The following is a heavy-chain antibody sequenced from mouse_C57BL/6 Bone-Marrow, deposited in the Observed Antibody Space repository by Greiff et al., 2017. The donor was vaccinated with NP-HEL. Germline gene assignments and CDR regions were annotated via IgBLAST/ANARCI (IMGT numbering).Heavy chain of an antibody. CDR1: GYTFTGYW. V-gene: IGHV1-9*01. J-gene: IGHJ2*01. CDR3: ARDRDWYFDY. CDR2: ILHGGGSP. Sequence: QVQLLQSGAELMKPGASVKLSCKATGYTFTGYWIEWVHQRPGHGLEWIGEILHGGGSPTYNEKFKGKATFTADTSSNTTYMKRSRLETEDSANCYSARDRDWYFDYWGQGTTLTVSS. D-gene: IGHD3-3*01.